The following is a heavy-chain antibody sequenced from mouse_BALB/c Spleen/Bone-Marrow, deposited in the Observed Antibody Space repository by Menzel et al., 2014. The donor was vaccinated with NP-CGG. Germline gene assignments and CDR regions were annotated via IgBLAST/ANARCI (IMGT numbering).Heavy chain of an antibody. D-gene: IGHD2-14*01. CDR1: GYAFTNYN. Sequence: VHVKQSGPELVKPGASVKVSCKASGYAFTNYNINWVKQSHGKSLEWIGYIDPYSGGTNYNQKFRGKATLTVDKSSSTAYMHLNSLTSEDSAVYYCSRGVLAYFDYWGQGTTLTVSS. J-gene: IGHJ2*01. CDR2: IDPYSGGT. V-gene: IGHV1S135*01. CDR3: SRGVLAYFDY.